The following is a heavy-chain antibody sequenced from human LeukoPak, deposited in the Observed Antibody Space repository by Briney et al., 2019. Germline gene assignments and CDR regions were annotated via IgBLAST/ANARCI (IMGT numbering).Heavy chain of an antibody. J-gene: IGHJ4*02. D-gene: IGHD3-22*01. CDR2: IIPILGIA. V-gene: IGHV1-69*02. CDR1: GYTFTGYY. Sequence: GASVKVSCKASGYTFTGYYMHWVRQAPGQGLEWMGRIIPILGIANYAQKFQGRVTITADKSTSTAYMELSSLRSEDTAVYYCASSGSGYYRSSSPIDYWGQGTLVTVSS. CDR3: ASSGSGYYRSSSPIDY.